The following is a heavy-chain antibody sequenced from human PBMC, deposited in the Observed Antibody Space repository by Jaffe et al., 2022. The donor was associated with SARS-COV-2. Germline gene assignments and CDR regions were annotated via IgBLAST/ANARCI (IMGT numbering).Heavy chain of an antibody. V-gene: IGHV3-33*01. CDR1: GFTFSSYG. CDR3: ARDPNDFWSAQPRGFFDY. D-gene: IGHD3-3*01. Sequence: QVQLVESGGGVVQPGRSLRLSCAASGFTFSSYGMHWVRQAPGKGLEWVAVIWYDGSNKYYADSVKGRFTISRDNSKNTLYLQMNSLRAEDTAVYYCARDPNDFWSAQPRGFFDYWGQGTLVTVSS. J-gene: IGHJ4*02. CDR2: IWYDGSNK.